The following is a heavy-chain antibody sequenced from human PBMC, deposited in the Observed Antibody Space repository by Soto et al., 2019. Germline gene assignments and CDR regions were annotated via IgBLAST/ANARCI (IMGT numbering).Heavy chain of an antibody. J-gene: IGHJ4*02. Sequence: SETLSLTCTVSGGSISSGDYYWSWIRQHPGKGLEWIGYIYYSGSTYYNPSLKSRVTISVDTSKNQFSLKLSSVTAADTAVFYCASLGDIYDSSGYYRPDYWGQGTLVTVSS. V-gene: IGHV4-31*03. CDR2: IYYSGST. D-gene: IGHD3-22*01. CDR3: ASLGDIYDSSGYYRPDY. CDR1: GGSISSGDYY.